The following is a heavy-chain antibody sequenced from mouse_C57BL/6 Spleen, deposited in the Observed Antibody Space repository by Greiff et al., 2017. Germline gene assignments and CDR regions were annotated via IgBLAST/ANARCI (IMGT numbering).Heavy chain of an antibody. D-gene: IGHD1-1*01. Sequence: EVKLQESGAELVRPGASVKLSCTASGFNIKDYYMHWVKQRPEQGLEWIGRIDPEDGDPEYAPKFQGKATMTADTSSNTAYLQLSSLTSEDTAVYYCTTSDYGSTWYFDVWGTGTTVTVSS. J-gene: IGHJ1*03. CDR1: GFNIKDYY. V-gene: IGHV14-1*01. CDR2: IDPEDGDP. CDR3: TTSDYGSTWYFDV.